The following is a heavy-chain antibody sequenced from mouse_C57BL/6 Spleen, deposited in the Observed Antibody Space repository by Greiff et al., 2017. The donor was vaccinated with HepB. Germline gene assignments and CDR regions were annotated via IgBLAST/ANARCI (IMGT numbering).Heavy chain of an antibody. CDR1: GYTFTSYW. V-gene: IGHV1-55*01. J-gene: IGHJ3*01. CDR2: IYPGSGST. Sequence: QVQLQQSGAELVKPGASVKMSCKASGYTFTSYWITWVKQRPGQGLEWIGDIYPGSGSTNYNEKFKSKATLTVDTSSSTAYMQLSSLTSEDSAVYYCARLVTTRAWFAYWGQGTLVTVSA. D-gene: IGHD2-2*01. CDR3: ARLVTTRAWFAY.